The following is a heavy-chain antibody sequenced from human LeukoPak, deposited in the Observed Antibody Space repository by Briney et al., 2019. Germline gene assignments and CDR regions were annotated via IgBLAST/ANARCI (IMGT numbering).Heavy chain of an antibody. CDR1: GFTVSSNY. CDR2: IYSGGST. CDR3: ASPDSSSPNDAFDI. J-gene: IGHJ3*02. V-gene: IGHV3-53*01. D-gene: IGHD6-6*01. Sequence: GGSLRLSCAASGFTVSSNYMSWVRQAPGKGLEWVSVIYSGGSTYYADSVKGRSTISRDNSKNTLYLQMNSLRAEDTAVYYRASPDSSSPNDAFDIWGQGTMVTVSS.